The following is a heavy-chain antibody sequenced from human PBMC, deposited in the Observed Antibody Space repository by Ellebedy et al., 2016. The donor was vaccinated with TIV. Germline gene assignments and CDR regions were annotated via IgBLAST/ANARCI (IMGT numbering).Heavy chain of an antibody. J-gene: IGHJ4*02. CDR2: INPSGGNT. CDR1: GYIFANYF. D-gene: IGHD2-15*01. V-gene: IGHV1-46*01. CDR3: ARSTNVVVALPATLDN. Sequence: AASVQVSCKASGYIFANYFMHWVRQAPGQGLEWMGIINPSGGNTNYAQKFQGRVTMTRDTSTSTAYMELSSLTSEDTAVYYCARSTNVVVALPATLDNWGQGTLVPVSS.